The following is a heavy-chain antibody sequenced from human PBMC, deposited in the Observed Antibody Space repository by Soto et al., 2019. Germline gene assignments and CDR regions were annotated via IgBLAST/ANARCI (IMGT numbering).Heavy chain of an antibody. V-gene: IGHV4-30-4*01. CDR2: IDYSGSS. Sequence: PSETLSLTCTVSGGSISSGDYYWSWIRQPPGKGLEWIGYIDYSGSSYYNPSLKSRVTISVDTSKNQFSLKLSSVTAADTAVYYCASPTVTRFWYFDLWAVAPWSPSPQ. CDR1: GGSISSGDYY. CDR3: ASPTVTRFWYFDL. J-gene: IGHJ2*01. D-gene: IGHD4-17*01.